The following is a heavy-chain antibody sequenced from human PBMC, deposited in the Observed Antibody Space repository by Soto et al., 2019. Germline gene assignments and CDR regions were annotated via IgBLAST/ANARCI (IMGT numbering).Heavy chain of an antibody. V-gene: IGHV4-59*08. CDR3: ARGSTRYSSSWYRY. CDR1: GGSISSYY. D-gene: IGHD6-13*01. J-gene: IGHJ4*02. CDR2: IYNSGST. Sequence: ETLSLTCTVSGGSISSYYWSWIRQPPGKGLEWIGYIYNSGSTNYNPSLKSRVTISVDTSKNQFSLKLSSVTAADTAVYYCARGSTRYSSSWYRYWGQGTLVTVS.